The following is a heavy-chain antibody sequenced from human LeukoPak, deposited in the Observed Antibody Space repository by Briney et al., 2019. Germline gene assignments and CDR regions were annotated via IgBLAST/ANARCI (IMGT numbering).Heavy chain of an antibody. D-gene: IGHD1-26*01. CDR3: ARETHSGLFDP. Sequence: SETLSLTCTVSGGSISSYYWSWIRQPPGKGLEWIGYIYYSGSTNYNPSLKSRVTISVDTSKNQFSLKLSSVTAADTAVYYCARETHSGLFDPWGQGTLVTVSS. V-gene: IGHV4-59*12. J-gene: IGHJ5*02. CDR1: GGSISSYY. CDR2: IYYSGST.